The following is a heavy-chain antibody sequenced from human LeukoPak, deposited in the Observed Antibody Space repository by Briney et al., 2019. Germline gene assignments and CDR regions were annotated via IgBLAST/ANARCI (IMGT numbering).Heavy chain of an antibody. Sequence: PGGSLRLSCAASGFTFSSYGMHWVRQAPGKGLEWVAVISYDGSNKYYADSVKGRFTISRDNVKNSLFLQMNSLRAEDTAVYYCASGGYFDWRPLDYWGQGTLVTVSS. J-gene: IGHJ4*02. V-gene: IGHV3-30*03. CDR3: ASGGYFDWRPLDY. CDR2: ISYDGSNK. CDR1: GFTFSSYG. D-gene: IGHD3-9*01.